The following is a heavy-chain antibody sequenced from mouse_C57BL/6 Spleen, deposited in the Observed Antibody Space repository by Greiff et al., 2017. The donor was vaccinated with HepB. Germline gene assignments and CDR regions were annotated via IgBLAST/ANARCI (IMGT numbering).Heavy chain of an antibody. CDR1: GFTFSDYG. CDR2: ISSGSSTI. Sequence: EVKLMESGGGLVKPGGSLKLSCAASGFTFSDYGMHWVRQAPEKGLEWVAYISSGSSTIYYADTVKGRFTISRDNAKNTLFLQMTSLRSEDTAMYYCARNDYDDGGFAYWGQGTLVTVSA. V-gene: IGHV5-17*01. CDR3: ARNDYDDGGFAY. J-gene: IGHJ3*01. D-gene: IGHD2-4*01.